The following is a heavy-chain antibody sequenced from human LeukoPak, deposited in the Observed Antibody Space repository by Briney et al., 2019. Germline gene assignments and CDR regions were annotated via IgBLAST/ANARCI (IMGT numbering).Heavy chain of an antibody. J-gene: IGHJ5*02. Sequence: SETLSLTCTVSGGSISSYYWSWIRQPAGKGLEWIGRIYTSGSTNYNPSLKSRVTMSVDTSKNQFSLKLSSVTVADTAVYYCARDQPDYYDSSGYYFTAFDPWGQGTLVTVSS. CDR2: IYTSGST. CDR1: GGSISSYY. V-gene: IGHV4-4*07. CDR3: ARDQPDYYDSSGYYFTAFDP. D-gene: IGHD3-22*01.